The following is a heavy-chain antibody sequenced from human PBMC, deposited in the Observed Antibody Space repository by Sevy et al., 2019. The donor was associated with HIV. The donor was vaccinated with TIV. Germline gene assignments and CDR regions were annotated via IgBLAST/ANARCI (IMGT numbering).Heavy chain of an antibody. CDR2: ISSSGSTI. CDR1: GFTFSDYY. V-gene: IGHV3-11*01. J-gene: IGHJ6*02. D-gene: IGHD2-21*02. Sequence: GGSLRLSCAASGFTFSDYYMSWIRQAPGKGLEWVSYISSSGSTIYYAHSVKGRFTISRDNAKNSLYLQMNSLRAEDTAVYYCARGAYCGGDCYSSSFYYGMDVWGQGTTVTVSS. CDR3: ARGAYCGGDCYSSSFYYGMDV.